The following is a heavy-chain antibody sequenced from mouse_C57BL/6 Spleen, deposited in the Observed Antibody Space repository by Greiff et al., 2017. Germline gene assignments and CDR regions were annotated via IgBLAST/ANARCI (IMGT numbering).Heavy chain of an antibody. CDR1: GYTFPSYW. CDR2: IYPGSGSP. J-gene: IGHJ2*01. V-gene: IGHV1-55*01. D-gene: IGHD2-2*01. Sequence: QVQLKQPGAELVKPGASVKMSCKASGYTFPSYWITWVKQRPGQGLEWIGDIYPGSGSPNYTEKFKCKATLPVDTSSSTAYMQLSSLTSEATAVYYCARLTMVTTSLLDDWGQGTTLTVSS. CDR3: ARLTMVTTSLLDD.